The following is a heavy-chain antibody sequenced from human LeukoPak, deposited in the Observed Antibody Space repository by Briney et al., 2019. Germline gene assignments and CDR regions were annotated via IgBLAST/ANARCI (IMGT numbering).Heavy chain of an antibody. J-gene: IGHJ5*02. Sequence: SETLSLTCTVSGGSISSSSYYWGWIRQPPGKGLEWIGSIYYSGSTYYNPSLKSRVTISVDTSKNQFSLKLSSVTAADTAVYYCARPRLCSGGRCYWFDPWGQGPLVTVSS. CDR3: ARPRLCSGGRCYWFDP. CDR1: GGSISSSSYY. CDR2: IYYSGST. D-gene: IGHD2-15*01. V-gene: IGHV4-39*01.